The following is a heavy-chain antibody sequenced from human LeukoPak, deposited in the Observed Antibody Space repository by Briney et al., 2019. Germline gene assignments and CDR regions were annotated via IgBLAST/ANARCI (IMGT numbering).Heavy chain of an antibody. CDR1: GFTFSSYG. CDR3: ARDLVYYDSSGFGY. CDR2: ISYDGSNK. J-gene: IGHJ4*02. D-gene: IGHD3-22*01. Sequence: GGSLRLSCAASGFTFSSYGMHWVRQAPGKGLEWVAVISYDGSNKYYADSVKGRFTISRDNSKNTLYLQMNSLRAEDTAVYYCARDLVYYDSSGFGYWGQGTLVTVSS. V-gene: IGHV3-30*03.